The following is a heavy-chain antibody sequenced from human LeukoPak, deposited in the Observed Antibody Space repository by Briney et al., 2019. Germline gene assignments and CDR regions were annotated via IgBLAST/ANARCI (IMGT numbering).Heavy chain of an antibody. D-gene: IGHD1-26*01. J-gene: IGHJ4*02. CDR2: IYHSGNT. V-gene: IGHV4-30-2*01. Sequence: PSQTLSLTCTVSGDSISDGGHYWTWIRQPPGKGLEWLGYIYHSGNTHYNPSLQSRVTISVDRPKKQFSLTLTSVAAADTAVYYCAKDFRAVWELLQSYNFDYWGQGTLVTVSS. CDR1: GDSISDGGHY. CDR3: AKDFRAVWELLQSYNFDY.